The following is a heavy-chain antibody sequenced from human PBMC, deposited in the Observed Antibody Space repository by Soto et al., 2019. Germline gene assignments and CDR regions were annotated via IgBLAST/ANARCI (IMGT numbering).Heavy chain of an antibody. CDR3: ARNRHGQSARCWLDP. J-gene: IGHJ5*02. V-gene: IGHV1-2*02. CDR2: INPKSGDT. Sequence: GGLVQVSGRCSGYAFSYHHGWWLRGARGQDFEWMGWINPKSGDTKYAQKFQGRVTMTRDTSIDTAYMEVTSLTSDDTATYYCARNRHGQSARCWLDPPAKATLITV. CDR1: GYAFSYHH.